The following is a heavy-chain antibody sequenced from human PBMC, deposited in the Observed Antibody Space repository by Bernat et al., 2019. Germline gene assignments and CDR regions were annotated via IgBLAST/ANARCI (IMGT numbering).Heavy chain of an antibody. CDR2: ISGSGGST. CDR1: GFTFNTYA. Sequence: EAQLLESGGGLAQPGESLRLSCAASGFTFNTYAMTWVRQAPGKGLEWVSAISGSGGSTYYADSVKGRFTISRDNSKNTLYLQMNSLRAEDTAVYYCARATYYYDSSGPAGYYFDYWGQGTLVTVSS. CDR3: ARATYYYDSSGPAGYYFDY. V-gene: IGHV3-23*01. D-gene: IGHD3-22*01. J-gene: IGHJ4*02.